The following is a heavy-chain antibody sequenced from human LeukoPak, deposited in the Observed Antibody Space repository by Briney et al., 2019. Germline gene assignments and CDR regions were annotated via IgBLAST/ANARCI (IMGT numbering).Heavy chain of an antibody. V-gene: IGHV3-23*01. D-gene: IGHD4-11*01. CDR2: ISGSGGST. CDR3: ARDAERGFDYSNSLKY. J-gene: IGHJ4*02. CDR1: GFTFSSYA. Sequence: NPGGSLRLSCAASGFTFSSYAMSWVRQAPGKGLEWVSAISGSGGSTYYADAVKGRFTISRDNSRNTLDLQMDSLRGDDTAVYYCARDAERGFDYSNSLKYWGQGTLVTVSS.